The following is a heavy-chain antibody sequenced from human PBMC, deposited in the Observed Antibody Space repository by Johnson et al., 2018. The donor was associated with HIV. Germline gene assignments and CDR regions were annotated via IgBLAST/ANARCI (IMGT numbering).Heavy chain of an antibody. CDR3: PRESGHAFDI. D-gene: IGHD3-3*01. Sequence: QVQLVESGGGVVQPGRSLRLSCAASGFTFSSYAMHWVRQAPGKGLEWVAVISYDGSNKYYADSVKGRFTISRDNAKNSLYLQMNSLRADDTAVYYCPRESGHAFDIWGQGTMVTVSS. V-gene: IGHV3-30-3*01. CDR2: ISYDGSNK. J-gene: IGHJ3*02. CDR1: GFTFSSYA.